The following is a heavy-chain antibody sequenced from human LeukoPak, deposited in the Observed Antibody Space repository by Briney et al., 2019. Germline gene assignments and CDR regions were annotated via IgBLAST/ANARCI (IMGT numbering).Heavy chain of an antibody. D-gene: IGHD6-25*01. Sequence: SETLSLTCIVSGGSISSYYWSWIRQPPGKGLEWIGYIYYSGSTNYYPSLKSRVTISVVTSKNQFSLKLSSVTAADTAVYYCARARYSSAPFDYWGQGTLITVSS. V-gene: IGHV4-59*01. CDR1: GGSISSYY. CDR2: IYYSGST. J-gene: IGHJ4*02. CDR3: ARARYSSAPFDY.